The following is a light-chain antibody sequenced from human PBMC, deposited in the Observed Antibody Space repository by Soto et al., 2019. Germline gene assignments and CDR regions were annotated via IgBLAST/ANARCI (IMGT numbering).Light chain of an antibody. CDR2: AAS. V-gene: IGKV1-39*01. J-gene: IGKJ5*01. Sequence: DIQMRQSPSSLSASVGDRVAITCRASHNIHTYLNWYQQXPGKAPRILIYAASSVQGGVPSRFSGSGSGTDFTLTISSLQPEDFATYYCQLSDSSLTFGQGTRLEIK. CDR3: QLSDSSLT. CDR1: HNIHTY.